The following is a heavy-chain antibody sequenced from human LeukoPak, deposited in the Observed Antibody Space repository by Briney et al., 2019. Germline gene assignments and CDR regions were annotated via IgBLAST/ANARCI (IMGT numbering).Heavy chain of an antibody. CDR2: ISGSGGST. V-gene: IGHV3-23*01. D-gene: IGHD6-6*01. CDR1: GYTFSSYA. CDR3: AKGSTYSSSSRVGY. Sequence: PGGSLRLSCAASGYTFSSYAMSWVRKAPGKGLEWVSAISGSGGSTYYADSVKGRFTISRDNSKNTLYLQMNSLRAEDTAVYYCAKGSTYSSSSRVGYWGQGTLVTVSS. J-gene: IGHJ4*02.